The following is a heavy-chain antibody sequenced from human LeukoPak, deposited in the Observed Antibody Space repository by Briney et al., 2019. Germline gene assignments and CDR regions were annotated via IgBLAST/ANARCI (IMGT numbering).Heavy chain of an antibody. V-gene: IGHV3-23*01. J-gene: IGHJ5*02. D-gene: IGHD1-26*01. CDR1: GFTFSSYA. Sequence: GGSLRLSCAASGFTFSSYAMSWVRLTPGKGLEWVSAISGSGGSTYYADSVKGRFTISRDNSKNTLYLQMNSLRAEDTAVYYCAKDPHASYWYNWFDPWGQGTLVTVSS. CDR2: ISGSGGST. CDR3: AKDPHASYWYNWFDP.